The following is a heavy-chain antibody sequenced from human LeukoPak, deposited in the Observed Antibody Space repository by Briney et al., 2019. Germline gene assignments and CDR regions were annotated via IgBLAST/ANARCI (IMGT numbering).Heavy chain of an antibody. CDR1: GFRFHRFS. D-gene: IGHD3-16*01. Sequence: PGGSLRLSCAASGFRFHRFSMNWVRQAPGKGLEWVAFIRDDGSTRYYADSVKGRFTVSRDNSKNTLYLQMDSLRTEDTAVYYCAKVPHSWGLFDSWGQGTLVTVSS. CDR2: IRDDGSTR. J-gene: IGHJ4*02. V-gene: IGHV3-30*02. CDR3: AKVPHSWGLFDS.